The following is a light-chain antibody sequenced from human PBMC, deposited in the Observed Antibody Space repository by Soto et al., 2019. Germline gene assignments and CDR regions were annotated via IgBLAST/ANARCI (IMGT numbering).Light chain of an antibody. CDR2: DVN. CDR3: TSWTTSTTMK. V-gene: IGLV2-14*01. Sequence: QSVLTQPASVFGSPGQSITISCTGTSSDVGAYNYVSWYQQHPGKAPKLMIYDVNILPSGVSNRFSGSNSGNTASLTISGLQAEDEADYYCTSWTTSTTMKFGGGTKVTVL. CDR1: SSDVGAYNY. J-gene: IGLJ2*01.